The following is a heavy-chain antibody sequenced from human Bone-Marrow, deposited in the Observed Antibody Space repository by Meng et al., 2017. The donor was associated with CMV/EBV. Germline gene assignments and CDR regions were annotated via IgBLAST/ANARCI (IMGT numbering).Heavy chain of an antibody. D-gene: IGHD3-3*01. Sequence: GGSLRLSCAASGFTFMSYAMHWVRQTPGKGLEWVAVVSYDGKNKYYADSVKGRFTISRDNSKSTLYLQMNSLRAEDTAVYYCARGGGTVRFLEYLNYWGQGTLVTVSS. CDR1: GFTFMSYA. CDR2: VSYDGKNK. J-gene: IGHJ4*02. V-gene: IGHV3-30*04. CDR3: ARGGGTVRFLEYLNY.